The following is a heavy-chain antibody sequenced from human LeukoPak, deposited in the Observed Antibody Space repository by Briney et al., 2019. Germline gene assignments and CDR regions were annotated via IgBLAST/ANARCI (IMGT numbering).Heavy chain of an antibody. J-gene: IGHJ4*02. V-gene: IGHV1-2*02. CDR3: AREGNCGGDCYNPTL. CDR1: GYTFTDYY. Sequence: ASVKVSCKASGYTFTDYYMHWVRQAPGQGLEWMGWINPNSGDTNCTQRFQGRVTMTRDTSISTAYMELSMLTSDDTAVYYCAREGNCGGDCYNPTLWGQGTLVTVSS. D-gene: IGHD2-21*02. CDR2: INPNSGDT.